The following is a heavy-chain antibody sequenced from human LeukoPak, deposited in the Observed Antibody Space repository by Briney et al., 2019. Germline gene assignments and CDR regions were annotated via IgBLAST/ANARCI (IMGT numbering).Heavy chain of an antibody. J-gene: IGHJ3*02. D-gene: IGHD2-8*01. CDR3: ARDVYI. CDR2: INHSGST. V-gene: IGHV4-30-2*01. CDR1: GGSISSGGYS. Sequence: PSETLSLTCAVSGGSISSGGYSWSWIRQPPGKGLEWIGYINHSGSTNYNPSLKSRVTISVDTSKNQFSLKLSSVTAADTAVYYCARDVYIWGQGTMVTVSS.